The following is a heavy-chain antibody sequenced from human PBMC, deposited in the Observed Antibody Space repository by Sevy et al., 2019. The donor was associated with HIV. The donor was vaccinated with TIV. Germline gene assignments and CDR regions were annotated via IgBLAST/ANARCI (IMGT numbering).Heavy chain of an antibody. CDR2: ISSRSSYI. J-gene: IGHJ4*02. Sequence: GGSLRLSCAASGFIFSDDDMNWVRQAPGKGLEWISVISSRSSYIKYADSLKGRVTISRDNANNSLFLQLNSLRAEDTAVYYCARAADYYDIGGLHYWGQGALVTVSS. CDR1: GFIFSDDD. V-gene: IGHV3-21*05. CDR3: ARAADYYDIGGLHY. D-gene: IGHD3-22*01.